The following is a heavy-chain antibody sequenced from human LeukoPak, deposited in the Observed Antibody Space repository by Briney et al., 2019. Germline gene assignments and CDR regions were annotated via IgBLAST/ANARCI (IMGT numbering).Heavy chain of an antibody. J-gene: IGHJ5*02. D-gene: IGHD6-19*01. CDR1: GYSISSGYY. V-gene: IGHV4-38-2*02. Sequence: SETLSLTCSVSGYSISSGYYWGWIRQPPGKGLEWIGSIHHGGTTYYNPSLKSRVTISVDTSKNQFSLKLSSVTAADTAVYYCARVWRKWGFRLVIGDHYNWFDPWGQGTLVTVSS. CDR3: ARVWRKWGFRLVIGDHYNWFDP. CDR2: IHHGGTT.